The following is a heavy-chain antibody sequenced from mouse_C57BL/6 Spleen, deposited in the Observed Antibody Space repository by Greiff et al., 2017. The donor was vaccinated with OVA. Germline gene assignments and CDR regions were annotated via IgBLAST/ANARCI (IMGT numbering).Heavy chain of an antibody. Sequence: EVQRVESGAELVKPGASVKLSCTASGFNIKDYYMHWVKQRTEQGLEWIGRIDPEDGETKYAPKFQGKATITADTSSNTAYLQLSSLTSEDTAVYYCARGYGGSSYPDYWGQGTTLTVSS. V-gene: IGHV14-2*01. J-gene: IGHJ2*01. CDR2: IDPEDGET. D-gene: IGHD1-1*01. CDR3: ARGYGGSSYPDY. CDR1: GFNIKDYY.